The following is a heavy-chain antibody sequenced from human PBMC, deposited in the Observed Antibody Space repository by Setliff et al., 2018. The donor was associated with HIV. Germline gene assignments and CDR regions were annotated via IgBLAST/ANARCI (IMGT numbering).Heavy chain of an antibody. Sequence: SETLSLTCTVSGGSIWNYYWGWIRQPPGKALEWLGSVFHSGSDYYNPSLKSRVIISVDTSRNHFPLTLNSVTAADTAIYYCARTNKAAPASAGFDVWGQGTMVTVS. J-gene: IGHJ3*01. CDR2: VFHSGSD. CDR3: ARTNKAAPASAGFDV. D-gene: IGHD6-25*01. V-gene: IGHV4-39*02. CDR1: GGSIWNYY.